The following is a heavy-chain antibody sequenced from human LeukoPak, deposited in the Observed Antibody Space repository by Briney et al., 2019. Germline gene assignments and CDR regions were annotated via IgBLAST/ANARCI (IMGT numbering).Heavy chain of an antibody. J-gene: IGHJ4*02. CDR1: GFTFSSYG. V-gene: IGHV3-30*02. Sequence: GGSLRLSCAASGFTFSSYGMHWVRQAPGKGLEWVAFIRYDGSNKYYADSVKGRFTISRDNSKNTLYLQVNSLRAEDTAVYYCAKDLSYYDFWSGIDYWGQGTLVTVSS. D-gene: IGHD3-3*01. CDR2: IRYDGSNK. CDR3: AKDLSYYDFWSGIDY.